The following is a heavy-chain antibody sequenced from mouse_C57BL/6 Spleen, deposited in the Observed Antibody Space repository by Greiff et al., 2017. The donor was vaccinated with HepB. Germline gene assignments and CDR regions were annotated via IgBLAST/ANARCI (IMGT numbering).Heavy chain of an antibody. CDR3: AREYYDYGGY. Sequence: QVQLQQPGAELVKPGASVKMSCKASGYTFTSYWITWVKQRPGQGLEWIGVIYPGSGRTNYNEKFKSKATLTVDTSSNTAYMQLSSLTSEDSAVYCCAREYYDYGGYWGQGTTLTVSS. V-gene: IGHV1-55*01. D-gene: IGHD2-4*01. J-gene: IGHJ2*01. CDR1: GYTFTSYW. CDR2: IYPGSGRT.